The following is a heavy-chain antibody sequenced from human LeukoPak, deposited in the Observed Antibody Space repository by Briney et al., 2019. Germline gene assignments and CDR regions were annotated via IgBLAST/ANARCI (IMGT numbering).Heavy chain of an antibody. D-gene: IGHD1-26*01. CDR3: ARDLGSYFPFDY. Sequence: PSETLSLTCTVSGVSISSSNSYWGWIRQPPGKGLEWIGSIYYSGNTYYNASLKSQVSISIDTSKNQFSLKLSSVTAADTAVYYCARDLGSYFPFDYWGQGTLVTVSS. CDR1: GVSISSSNSY. CDR2: IYYSGNT. V-gene: IGHV4-39*02. J-gene: IGHJ4*02.